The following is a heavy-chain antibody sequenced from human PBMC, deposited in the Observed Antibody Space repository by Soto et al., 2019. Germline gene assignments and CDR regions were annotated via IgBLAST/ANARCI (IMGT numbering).Heavy chain of an antibody. CDR3: AVGYCSSTSCYTPTYYYYYGMDV. V-gene: IGHV1-69*13. CDR1: GGTFSSYA. D-gene: IGHD2-2*02. CDR2: IIPIFGTA. Sequence: SLKLSCKASGGTFSSYAISWVRQAPGQGLEWMGGIIPIFGTANYAQKFQGRVTITADESTSTAYMELSSLRSEDTAVYYCAVGYCSSTSCYTPTYYYYYGMDVWGQGTTVTVSS. J-gene: IGHJ6*02.